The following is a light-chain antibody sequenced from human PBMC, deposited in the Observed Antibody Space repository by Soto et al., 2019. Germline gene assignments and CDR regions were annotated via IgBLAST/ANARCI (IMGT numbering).Light chain of an antibody. CDR3: QHYGSSWT. CDR1: QSVSSSY. Sequence: EIVLTQSPGTLSLSPGERATLSCRASQSVSSSYLTLYQQKAGQAPRLLIYGAYNRATGIPDRFSGRGSGTDFILNISRLETENCAVYYCQHYGSSWTFGQGTKVEIK. CDR2: GAY. J-gene: IGKJ1*01. V-gene: IGKV3-20*01.